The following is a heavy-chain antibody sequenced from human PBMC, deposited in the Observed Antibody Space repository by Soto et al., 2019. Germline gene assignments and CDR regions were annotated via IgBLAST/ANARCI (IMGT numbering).Heavy chain of an antibody. CDR1: GFTFSSYG. Sequence: GGSLRLSCAASGFTFSSYGMQWVRQAPGKGLVWVSRINSDGSSTSYADSVKGRFTIARDNAKNTLYLQMNSLRAEDTAVYYCASVSTTSGYYYEKAPFDYWGQGTLVTVSS. D-gene: IGHD3-22*01. J-gene: IGHJ4*02. CDR3: ASVSTTSGYYYEKAPFDY. V-gene: IGHV3-74*01. CDR2: INSDGSST.